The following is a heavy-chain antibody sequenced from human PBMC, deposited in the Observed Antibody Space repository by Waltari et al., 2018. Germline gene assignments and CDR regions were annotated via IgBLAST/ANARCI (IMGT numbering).Heavy chain of an antibody. J-gene: IGHJ4*02. CDR2: IYSGGDT. Sequence: EVQLVETGGGLIQPGGSLRLSCAASGFTVTSNYMSWVRQAPGKGLEWGSGIYSGGDTHYPDSVKGRFTISRDDSKRSLYLQMNNLRPEDTAMYYCTRSPVGTPPCDNWGPGTLVTVS. CDR3: TRSPVGTPPCDN. V-gene: IGHV3-53*02. D-gene: IGHD1-26*01. CDR1: GFTVTSNY.